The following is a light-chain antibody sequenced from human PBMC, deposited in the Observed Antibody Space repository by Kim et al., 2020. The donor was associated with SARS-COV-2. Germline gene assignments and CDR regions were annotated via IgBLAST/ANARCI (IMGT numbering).Light chain of an antibody. J-gene: IGLJ1*01. CDR1: SSDVGGSNY. CDR3: SSYTSSSTFV. Sequence: GQSITISCTGTSSDVGGSNYVSWYQQHPGKAPKLMIYDVSERPSGVSNRFSGSKSGNTASLTISGLQAEDEADYYCSSYTSSSTFVFGTGTKVTVL. CDR2: DVS. V-gene: IGLV2-14*03.